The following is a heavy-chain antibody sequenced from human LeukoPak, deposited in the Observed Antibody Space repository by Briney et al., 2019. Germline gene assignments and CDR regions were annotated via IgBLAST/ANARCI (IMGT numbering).Heavy chain of an antibody. J-gene: IGHJ5*02. CDR1: GFTFSSYG. CDR3: AKDTQQWLVNWFDP. CDR2: ISGSGGST. V-gene: IGHV3-23*01. Sequence: GGSLRLSCAASGFTFSSYGMSWVRQAPGKGLEWVSAISGSGGSTYYADSVKGRFTISRDNSKNTLYLQMSSLRAEDTAVYYCAKDTQQWLVNWFDPWGQGTLVTVSS. D-gene: IGHD6-19*01.